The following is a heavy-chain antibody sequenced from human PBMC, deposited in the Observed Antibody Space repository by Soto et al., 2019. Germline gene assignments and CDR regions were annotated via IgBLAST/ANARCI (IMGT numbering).Heavy chain of an antibody. V-gene: IGHV4-34*01. CDR3: ARVGYNWNYKNWFDP. CDR2: INHSGST. D-gene: IGHD1-7*01. J-gene: IGHJ5*02. Sequence: QVQLQQWGAGLLKPSETLSLTCAVYGGSFSGYYWSWIRQPPGKGLEWIGEINHSGSTNYNPSLKSRLTISVDTSKNQFSLKLSSVTAADTAVYYCARVGYNWNYKNWFDPWGQGTLVTVSS. CDR1: GGSFSGYY.